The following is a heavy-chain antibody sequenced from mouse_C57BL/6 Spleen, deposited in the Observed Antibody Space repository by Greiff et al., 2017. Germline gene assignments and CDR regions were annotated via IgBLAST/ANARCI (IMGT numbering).Heavy chain of an antibody. CDR1: GFTFSNYW. D-gene: IGHD1-1*01. J-gene: IGHJ2*01. CDR2: IRLKSDNYAT. CDR3: TVGEYYGSSYGY. V-gene: IGHV6-3*01. Sequence: EVQLQQSGAGLVQPGGSMKLSCVASGFTFSNYWMNWVRQSPEKGLEWVAQIRLKSDNYATNYAESVKGRFTISRDDSKSRVYLHRNNLRAEDTGIYYCTVGEYYGSSYGYWGQGTTLTVSS.